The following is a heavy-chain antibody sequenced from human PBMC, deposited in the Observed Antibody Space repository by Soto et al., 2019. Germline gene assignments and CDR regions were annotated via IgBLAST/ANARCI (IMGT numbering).Heavy chain of an antibody. CDR1: GFTFSSYS. J-gene: IGHJ4*02. CDR3: ARHPGDY. V-gene: IGHV3-48*01. Sequence: EVQLVESGGGLVQPGGSLRLSCAASGFTFSSYSINWVRQAPGKGLEWVSYISTSSSTIYYADSVKGRCTVSGDNAKNCLYAQMTGWIAEDTSVYYCARHPGDYWGQGTRVTVSP. CDR2: ISTSSSTI.